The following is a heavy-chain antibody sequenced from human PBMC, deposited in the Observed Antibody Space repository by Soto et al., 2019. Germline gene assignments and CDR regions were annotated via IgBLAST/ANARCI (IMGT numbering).Heavy chain of an antibody. V-gene: IGHV1-3*01. CDR1: GYTFTSYA. Sequence: ASVKASCKASGYTFTSYAMHWVRQAPGQRLEWMGWINAGNGNTKYSQKFQGRVTITRDTSASTAYMELSSLRSEDTAVYYCARQYGDHSYYYYYMDVWGKGTTVTVSS. CDR3: ARQYGDHSYYYYYMDV. D-gene: IGHD4-17*01. CDR2: INAGNGNT. J-gene: IGHJ6*03.